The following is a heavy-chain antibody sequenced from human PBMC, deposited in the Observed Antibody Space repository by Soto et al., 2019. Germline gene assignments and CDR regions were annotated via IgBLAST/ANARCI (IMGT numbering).Heavy chain of an antibody. D-gene: IGHD6-6*01. J-gene: IGHJ3*02. Sequence: ASVKVSCKASGYTFTGYYMHWVRQAPGQGLEWMGGIIPIFGTANYAQKFQGRVTITADESTSTAYMELSSLRSEDTAVYYCARCREQLAGQNDAFDIWGQGTMVTVSS. CDR3: ARCREQLAGQNDAFDI. V-gene: IGHV1-69*13. CDR1: GYTFTGYY. CDR2: IIPIFGTA.